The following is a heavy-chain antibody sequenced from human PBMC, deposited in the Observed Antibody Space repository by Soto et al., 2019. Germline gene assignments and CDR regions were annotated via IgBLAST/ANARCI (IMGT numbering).Heavy chain of an antibody. CDR2: INSEGTSI. CDR1: GFTFSSHW. Sequence: EVQLVESGGGLVQPGGSLRLSCTASGFTFSSHWMHWVRQAPGKGLVWVSRINSEGTSISYVDSVKGRFTISRDNAKNTLYLQMNSLRVEDTAVYYCARGHSDYARSAFDIWGQGTMVTVSS. V-gene: IGHV3-74*01. J-gene: IGHJ3*02. D-gene: IGHD4-4*01. CDR3: ARGHSDYARSAFDI.